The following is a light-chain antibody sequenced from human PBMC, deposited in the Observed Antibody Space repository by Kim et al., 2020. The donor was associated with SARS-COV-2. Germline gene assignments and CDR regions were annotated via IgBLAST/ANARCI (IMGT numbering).Light chain of an antibody. CDR3: ALYMGSGIAV. CDR1: SGSFSPKYY. J-gene: IGLJ3*02. Sequence: QAVVTQEPSISVSPGGTVTLTCGLKSGSFSPKYYPSWYQQTPGQPPRTLIYGTDSRSSGVPDRFSGSILGNKAVLTITGAQADDESVYYCALYMGSGIAVFGGGTQLTVL. CDR2: GTD. V-gene: IGLV8-61*01.